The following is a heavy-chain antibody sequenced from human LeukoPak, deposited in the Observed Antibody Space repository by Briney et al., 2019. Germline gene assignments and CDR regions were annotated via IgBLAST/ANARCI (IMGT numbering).Heavy chain of an antibody. J-gene: IGHJ4*02. D-gene: IGHD3-22*01. CDR1: GDSVNSGAYY. Sequence: PSQTLSLTCTVSGDSVNSGAYYWSWLRQPAGKEPEWIGRIYPLETTNYNPSLKSRVTISIDTSKNQFYLKLSSLTAADTAVYYCARRDDSSGYHKIFDYWGPGTLVTVSS. CDR2: IYPLETT. CDR3: ARRDDSSGYHKIFDY. V-gene: IGHV4-61*02.